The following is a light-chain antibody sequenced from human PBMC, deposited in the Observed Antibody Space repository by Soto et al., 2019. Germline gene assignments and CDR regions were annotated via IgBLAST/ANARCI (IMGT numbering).Light chain of an antibody. CDR1: QRITNR. CDR3: QQGYTTPLT. J-gene: IGKJ1*01. CDR2: AAS. V-gene: IGKV1-39*01. Sequence: DIQMTQSPSSLAASIGDRVTITCRASQRITNRLNWYQHRPGKAPRLLIYAASSLESGVPSRFSGSASGTDFTLTISSLQPEDFATYYCQQGYTTPLTFGQGTKVDIK.